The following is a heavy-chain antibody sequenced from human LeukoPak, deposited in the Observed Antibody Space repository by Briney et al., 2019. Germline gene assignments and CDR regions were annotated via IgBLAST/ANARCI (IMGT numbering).Heavy chain of an antibody. J-gene: IGHJ4*02. CDR1: GYALTSYY. CDR3: ARKFYFDY. Sequence: ASVTVSCKAFGYALTSYYVHWVRQAPGQGLEWMGIIDPRAGSTIYAQNFQGRITLAADTSTNTVYMELRSLTSEDTAIYFCARKFYFDYWGQGSLVTVSS. V-gene: IGHV1-46*01. CDR2: IDPRAGST.